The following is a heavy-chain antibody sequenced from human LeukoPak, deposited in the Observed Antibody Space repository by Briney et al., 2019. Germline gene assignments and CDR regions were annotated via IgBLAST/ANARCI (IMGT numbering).Heavy chain of an antibody. CDR3: AKEGRCSSTSCYRSLIKGWFDP. V-gene: IGHV3-23*01. CDR1: GFTFSSYA. Sequence: GGSLRLSCAASGFTFSSYAMSWVRQAPGKGLEWVSAISGSGGSTYYADSVKGRFTISRDNSKNTLYLRMNSLRAEDTAVYYCAKEGRCSSTSCYRSLIKGWFDPWGQGTLVTVSS. CDR2: ISGSGGST. D-gene: IGHD2-2*02. J-gene: IGHJ5*02.